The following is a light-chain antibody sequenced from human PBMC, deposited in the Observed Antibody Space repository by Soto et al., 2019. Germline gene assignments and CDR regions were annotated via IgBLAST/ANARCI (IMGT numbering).Light chain of an antibody. CDR3: HQYYSYPMYT. CDR1: QGISSY. CDR2: AAS. V-gene: IGKV1-8*01. Sequence: AIRMTQSPSSFSASTGDRVTITCRASQGISSYLAWYQQKPGKAPKLLIYAASTLQSGVPSRFSSSRSGTDFTLTIICLQSEDFATYYCHQYYSYPMYTFGQGTKLEIK. J-gene: IGKJ2*01.